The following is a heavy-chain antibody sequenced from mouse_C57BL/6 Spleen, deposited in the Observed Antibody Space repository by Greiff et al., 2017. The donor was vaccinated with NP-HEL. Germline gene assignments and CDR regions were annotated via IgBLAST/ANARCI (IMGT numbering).Heavy chain of an antibody. CDR1: GFSLTSYG. V-gene: IGHV2-5*01. CDR2: IWRGGST. D-gene: IGHD2-3*01. Sequence: QVQLKESGPGLVQPSQSLSITCTVSGFSLTSYGVHWVRQSPGKGLEWLGVIWRGGSTDYNAAFMSRLSITKDNSKSQVFFKMNSLQADDTAIYYCAKNYQQDGYSYFDVWGTGTTVTVSS. J-gene: IGHJ1*03. CDR3: AKNYQQDGYSYFDV.